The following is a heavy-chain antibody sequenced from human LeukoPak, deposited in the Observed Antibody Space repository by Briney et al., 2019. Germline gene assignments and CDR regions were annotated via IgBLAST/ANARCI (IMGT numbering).Heavy chain of an antibody. CDR2: ISSNGGST. Sequence: PGGSLRLSCAASGFTFSSYAMHWVRQAPGKGLEYVSAISSNGGSTYYANSVKGRFTISRDNSKNTLYLQMGSLRAEDMAVYYCARSVHYYYYMDVWGRGTTVTVSS. V-gene: IGHV3-64*01. J-gene: IGHJ6*03. CDR1: GFTFSSYA. CDR3: ARSVHYYYYMDV.